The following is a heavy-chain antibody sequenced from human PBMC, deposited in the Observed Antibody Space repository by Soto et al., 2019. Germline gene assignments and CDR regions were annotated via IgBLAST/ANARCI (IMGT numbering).Heavy chain of an antibody. J-gene: IGHJ5*02. CDR3: ARGSSSGWANWFDP. CDR2: ISGYNGNT. V-gene: IGHV1-18*04. D-gene: IGHD6-19*01. Sequence: QVQLVQSGAEVKKPGASVKVSCKASGYTFHSYGISWVRQAPGQGLEWMGTISGYNGNTNYAQKLQGRVTMTTATYTRTAYLGLRSLRSDDTALYYCARGSSSGWANWFDPCGQGTLGTVAS. CDR1: GYTFHSYG.